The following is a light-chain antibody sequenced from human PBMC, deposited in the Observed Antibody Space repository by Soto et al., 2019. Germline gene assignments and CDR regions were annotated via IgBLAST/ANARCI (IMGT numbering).Light chain of an antibody. CDR1: QSVSSSY. J-gene: IGKJ2*01. Sequence: EIVLTQSPGTLSLSSGDRATLSCRASQSVSSSYLAWYQQKPGQAPRFLIYGVSSRATGIPNRFSGSGSGTDFTLTINRLEPEDFAVYYCQRYGSSPTTFGQGTKLEIK. CDR3: QRYGSSPTT. CDR2: GVS. V-gene: IGKV3-20*01.